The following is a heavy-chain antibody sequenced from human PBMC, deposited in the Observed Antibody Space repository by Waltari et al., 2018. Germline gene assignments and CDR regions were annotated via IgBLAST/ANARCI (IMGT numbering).Heavy chain of an antibody. D-gene: IGHD1-26*01. Sequence: EGRLAESGGGLVQPGWSLRLSCVISGFNIEDYALHWVRQAPGKGLEWVSGIMWRSGVVGDADSVKGRFTVSRDSAKNFLYLQMNSLRAEDTALYYCARERIVGATLAGYFDYWGQGTLVTVSS. CDR2: IMWRSGVV. V-gene: IGHV3-9*01. CDR1: GFNIEDYA. CDR3: ARERIVGATLAGYFDY. J-gene: IGHJ4*02.